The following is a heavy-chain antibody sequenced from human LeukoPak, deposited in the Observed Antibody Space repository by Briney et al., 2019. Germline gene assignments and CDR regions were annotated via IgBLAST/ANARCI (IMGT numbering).Heavy chain of an antibody. V-gene: IGHV1-2*02. Sequence: ASVKLSCKASGYTFTGYYMHWVRQAPGQGLEWMGWINPNSGGTNYAQKFQGRVTMTRDTSISTAYMELSRLRSDDTAVYYCARAISQSSGWYPNWFDPWGQGTLVTVSS. CDR2: INPNSGGT. CDR1: GYTFTGYY. J-gene: IGHJ5*02. CDR3: ARAISQSSGWYPNWFDP. D-gene: IGHD6-19*01.